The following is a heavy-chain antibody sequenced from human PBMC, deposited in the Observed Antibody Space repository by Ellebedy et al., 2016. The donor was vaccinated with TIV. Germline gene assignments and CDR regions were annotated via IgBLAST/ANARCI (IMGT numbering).Heavy chain of an antibody. V-gene: IGHV5-51*01. CDR1: GYSFTSYW. D-gene: IGHD3-9*01. J-gene: IGHJ4*02. CDR2: IYPGDSDT. Sequence: GESLKISXKGSGYSFTSYWIGWVRQMPGKGLEWMGIIYPGDSDTRYSPSFQGQVTISADKSISTAYLQWSSLKASDTAMYYCARWGNYDILTGRPFDYWGQGTLVTVSS. CDR3: ARWGNYDILTGRPFDY.